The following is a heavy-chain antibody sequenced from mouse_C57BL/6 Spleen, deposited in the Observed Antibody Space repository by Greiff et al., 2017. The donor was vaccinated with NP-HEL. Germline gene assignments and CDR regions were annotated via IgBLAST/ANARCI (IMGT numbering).Heavy chain of an antibody. V-gene: IGHV1-82*01. CDR1: GYAFSSSW. Sequence: VQLQESGPELVKPGASVKISCKASGYAFSSSWMNWVKQRPGKGLEWIGRIYPGDGDTNYNGKFKGKATLTADKSSSPAYMQLSSLTSEDSAVYFCARELRNYFDYWGQGTTLTVSS. J-gene: IGHJ2*01. D-gene: IGHD3-2*02. CDR3: ARELRNYFDY. CDR2: IYPGDGDT.